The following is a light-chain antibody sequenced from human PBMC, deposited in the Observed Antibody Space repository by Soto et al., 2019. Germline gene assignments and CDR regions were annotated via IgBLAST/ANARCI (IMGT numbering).Light chain of an antibody. J-gene: IGKJ3*01. Sequence: ILMTQSPATLSVSPGERATLSCRASQSVSNSLAWYQQKPGQAPRLLIYGASSRATGIPDRFSGSGSGTDFTLTISRLEPEDFAVYYCQHYGSPITFGPGTKVDIK. CDR3: QHYGSPIT. CDR2: GAS. CDR1: QSVSNS. V-gene: IGKV3-20*01.